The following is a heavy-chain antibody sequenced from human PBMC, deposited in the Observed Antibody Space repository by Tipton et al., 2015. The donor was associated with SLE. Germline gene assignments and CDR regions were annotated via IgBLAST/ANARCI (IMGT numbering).Heavy chain of an antibody. D-gene: IGHD3-3*01. CDR1: GFTFTSYG. CDR3: ARSGNYRSGFFDY. Sequence: GSLRLSCAASGFTFTSYGMNWVRQAPGKGLEWVSSISRSSSYIYYADSVRGRFTISRDNAKNSLYLQMNSLRAEDTAVYYCARSGNYRSGFFDYWGQGTLVTVSS. J-gene: IGHJ4*02. CDR2: ISRSSSYI. V-gene: IGHV3-21*01.